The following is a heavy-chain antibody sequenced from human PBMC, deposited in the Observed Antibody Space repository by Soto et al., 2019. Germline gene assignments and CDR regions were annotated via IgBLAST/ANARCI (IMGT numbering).Heavy chain of an antibody. V-gene: IGHV1-2*04. Sequence: GASVKVSCKASGYTFTGYYMHWVRQAPGQGLEWMGWINPNGGGTNYAQKLQGWVTMTRDTSISTAYMELSRLRSDDTAVYYCARDHRGYSYGSRYYYGMDVWGQGTTVTVSS. CDR3: ARDHRGYSYGSRYYYGMDV. D-gene: IGHD5-18*01. J-gene: IGHJ6*02. CDR2: INPNGGGT. CDR1: GYTFTGYY.